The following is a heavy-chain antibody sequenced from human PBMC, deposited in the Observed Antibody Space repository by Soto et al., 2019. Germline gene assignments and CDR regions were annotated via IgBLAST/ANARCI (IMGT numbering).Heavy chain of an antibody. CDR1: GGTFSSYA. D-gene: IGHD2-2*01. CDR3: ARFSEDIVLLPAAQYYYYYVMDF. J-gene: IGHJ6*02. V-gene: IGHV1-69*13. Sequence: SVKVSCKASGGTFSSYAISWVRQAPGQGLEWMGGIIPIFGTANYAQKFQGRVTITADESTSTAYMGLSSLRSEDTAVYYCARFSEDIVLLPAAQYYYYYVMDFWGQGTTVTVSS. CDR2: IIPIFGTA.